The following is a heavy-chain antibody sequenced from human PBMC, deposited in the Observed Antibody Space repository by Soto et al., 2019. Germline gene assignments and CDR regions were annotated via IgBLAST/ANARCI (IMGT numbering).Heavy chain of an antibody. J-gene: IGHJ4*02. D-gene: IGHD6-19*01. Sequence: GSLRLSCAASGFTFSSYGMHWVRQAPGKGLEWVAVIWYDGSNKYYADSVKGRFTISRDNSKNTLYLQMNSLRAEDTAVYYCAKAVAGTGGFDYWGQGTLVTVSS. CDR2: IWYDGSNK. CDR1: GFTFSSYG. V-gene: IGHV3-33*06. CDR3: AKAVAGTGGFDY.